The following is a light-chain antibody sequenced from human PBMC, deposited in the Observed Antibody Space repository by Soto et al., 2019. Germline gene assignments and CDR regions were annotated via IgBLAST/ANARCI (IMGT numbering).Light chain of an antibody. CDR3: SSYASSGGHNYV. CDR2: EVT. V-gene: IGLV2-14*01. CDR1: SNDIGGHDS. Sequence: QSVLTQPASMSGSPGQSITISCTGTSNDIGGHDSVSWYQQSPGKVPRLIIYEVTNRPSGISNRFSGSKSGNTASLTISGLQAEDEAVYYCSSYASSGGHNYVFATGTKVTVL. J-gene: IGLJ1*01.